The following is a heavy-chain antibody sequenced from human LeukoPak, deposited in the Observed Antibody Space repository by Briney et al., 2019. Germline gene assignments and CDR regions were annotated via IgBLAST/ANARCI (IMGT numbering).Heavy chain of an antibody. V-gene: IGHV4-59*01. Sequence: KPSETLSLICTVSGGSITSYYWSWIRQPPGKGLERIGYIYYSGSTNYNPSLKSRVTISVDTSNNQFSLKLSSVTAADTAVYYCARDRPAYYYDSSGYSGAFDIWGQGTMVTVSS. CDR1: GGSITSYY. J-gene: IGHJ3*02. D-gene: IGHD3-22*01. CDR2: IYYSGST. CDR3: ARDRPAYYYDSSGYSGAFDI.